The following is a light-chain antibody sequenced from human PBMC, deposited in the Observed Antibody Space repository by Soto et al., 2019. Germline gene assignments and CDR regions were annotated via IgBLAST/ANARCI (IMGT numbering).Light chain of an antibody. CDR3: CSYAGSSTHVV. Sequence: QSALTQPASVSGSPGQSITISCTGTSSDVGSYNLVSWYQQHPCKAPKLMIYEGSKRPSGVSTRFSGSKSGNTASLTISGLQAEDEADYYCCSYAGSSTHVVFGGGTKLTVL. V-gene: IGLV2-23*01. CDR1: SSDVGSYNL. CDR2: EGS. J-gene: IGLJ2*01.